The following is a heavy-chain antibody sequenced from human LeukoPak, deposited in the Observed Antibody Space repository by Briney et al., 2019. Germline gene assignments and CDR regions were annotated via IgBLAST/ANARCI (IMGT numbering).Heavy chain of an antibody. Sequence: GGSLRLSCAASRFTFSDYYMSWIRQAPGKGLEWVSAISGSGGSTYYADSVKGRFTISRDNSKNTLYLQMNSLRAEDTAVYYCAKGGDDDAFDIWGQGTMVTVSS. CDR1: RFTFSDYY. CDR2: ISGSGGST. D-gene: IGHD4-17*01. J-gene: IGHJ3*02. V-gene: IGHV3-23*01. CDR3: AKGGDDDAFDI.